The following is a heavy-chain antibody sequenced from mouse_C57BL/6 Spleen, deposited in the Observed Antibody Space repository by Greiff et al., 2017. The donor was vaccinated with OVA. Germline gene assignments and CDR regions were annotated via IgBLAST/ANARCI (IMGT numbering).Heavy chain of an antibody. V-gene: IGHV3-1*01. Sequence: EVKLQESGPGMVKPSQSLSLTCTVTGYSITSGYDWHWIRHFPGNKLEWMGYISYSGSTNYNPSLKSRISITHDTSKNHFFLKLNSVTTEDTATYYCAREGDYGNYPWFAYWGQGTLVTVSA. CDR2: ISYSGST. CDR1: GYSITSGYD. J-gene: IGHJ3*01. D-gene: IGHD2-1*01. CDR3: AREGDYGNYPWFAY.